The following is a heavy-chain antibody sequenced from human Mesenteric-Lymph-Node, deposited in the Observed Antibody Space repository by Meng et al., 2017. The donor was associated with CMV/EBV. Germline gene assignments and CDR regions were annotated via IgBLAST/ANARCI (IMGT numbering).Heavy chain of an antibody. Sequence: QLQRQGLGPGLVKPSEPLSLSCIVSGDSISNSTYYWTWIRQPPGKGLEWIGSVHHSGTTYYNPSLKGRLTISVDTSANLFSLRLTTVTAADTATYYCARRGNYDSDYSEYWGQGTLVTVSS. CDR3: ARRGNYDSDYSEY. J-gene: IGHJ4*02. D-gene: IGHD3-22*01. V-gene: IGHV4-39*01. CDR1: GDSISNSTYY. CDR2: VHHSGTT.